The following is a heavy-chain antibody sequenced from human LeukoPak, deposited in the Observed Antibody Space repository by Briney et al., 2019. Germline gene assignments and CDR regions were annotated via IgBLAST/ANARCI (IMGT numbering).Heavy chain of an antibody. J-gene: IGHJ4*02. Sequence: GGSLRLSCAASGFTFSSYAMSWVRQAPGKGLEWVSAISGSGGSTYYADSVKGRFTISRDNSKNTLYLQMNSLRAEDTAVYHCAKGAYYDSSGSPDYWGQGTLVTVSS. CDR1: GFTFSSYA. V-gene: IGHV3-23*01. CDR3: AKGAYYDSSGSPDY. D-gene: IGHD3-22*01. CDR2: ISGSGGST.